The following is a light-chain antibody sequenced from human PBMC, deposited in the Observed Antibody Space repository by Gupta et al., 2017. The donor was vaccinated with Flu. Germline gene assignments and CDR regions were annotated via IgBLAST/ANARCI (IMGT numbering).Light chain of an antibody. CDR1: SSNIANNF. CDR2: EDI. J-gene: IGLJ3*02. V-gene: IGLV1-51*01. Sequence: SSSNIANNFVSWYQQLPGTAPNLLIYEDIKRPSGIPDRFSASKSGTSATLAITGLQTGDEADYYCGTWDNNVRAWVFGGGTKVTVL. CDR3: GTWDNNVRAWV.